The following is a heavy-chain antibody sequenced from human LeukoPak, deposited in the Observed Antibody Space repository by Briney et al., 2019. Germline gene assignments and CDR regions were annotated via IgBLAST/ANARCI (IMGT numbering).Heavy chain of an antibody. Sequence: SETLSLTCAVYGGSFSGYYWSWIRQPPGKGLEWIGEINHSGSTYYNPSLTSRVTISVATSNSQFSLKLSSVTAADTAVYYCARVPYYGSGNTFDYWGQGTLVTVSS. D-gene: IGHD3-10*01. V-gene: IGHV4-34*01. CDR3: ARVPYYGSGNTFDY. J-gene: IGHJ4*02. CDR2: INHSGST. CDR1: GGSFSGYY.